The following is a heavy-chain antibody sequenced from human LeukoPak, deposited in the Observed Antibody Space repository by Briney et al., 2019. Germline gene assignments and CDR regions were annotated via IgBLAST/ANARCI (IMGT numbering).Heavy chain of an antibody. V-gene: IGHV3-30*02. CDR3: ASLALVSADS. CDR1: RFTFSSYG. Sequence: GGSLRLSCAASRFTFSSYGMHWVRQAPGKGLEWVAYIQYDGSNEQYADSVKGRFTISRDNSKNTLYLQVNSLRADDTAVYYCASLALVSADSWGQGTLVTVSS. D-gene: IGHD3-3*02. CDR2: IQYDGSNE. J-gene: IGHJ4*02.